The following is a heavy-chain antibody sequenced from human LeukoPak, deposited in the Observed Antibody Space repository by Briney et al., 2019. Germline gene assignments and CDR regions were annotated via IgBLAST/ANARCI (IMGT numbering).Heavy chain of an antibody. CDR1: GYTFTSYS. Sequence: ASVKVSCKASGYTFTSYSISWVRQAPGQGLEWMGWISAYNGNTNYAQKLQGRVTMTTDTSTSTAYMELRSLRSDDTAVYYCARDLGHVIVATRDDAFDIWGQGTMVTVSS. CDR2: ISAYNGNT. V-gene: IGHV1-18*01. J-gene: IGHJ3*02. CDR3: ARDLGHVIVATRDDAFDI. D-gene: IGHD5-12*01.